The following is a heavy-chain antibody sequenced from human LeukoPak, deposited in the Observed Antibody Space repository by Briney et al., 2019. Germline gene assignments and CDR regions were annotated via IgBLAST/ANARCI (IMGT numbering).Heavy chain of an antibody. CDR3: ATLEAAAPYYYGMDV. V-gene: IGHV1-69*01. Sequence: GASVTVSCTASGGTFSSYAISWVRQAPGQGLEWMGGIIPIFGTANYAQKFQGRVTITADESTSTAYMELSSLRSEDTAVYYCATLEAAAPYYYGMDVWGQGTTVTVSS. CDR2: IIPIFGTA. D-gene: IGHD2-15*01. CDR1: GGTFSSYA. J-gene: IGHJ6*02.